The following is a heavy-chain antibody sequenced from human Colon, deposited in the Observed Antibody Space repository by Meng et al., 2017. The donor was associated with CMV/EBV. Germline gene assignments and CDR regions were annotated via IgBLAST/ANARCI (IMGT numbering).Heavy chain of an antibody. CDR3: ARGCGLTSCNPSYYALDV. J-gene: IGHJ6*02. CDR2: IYSGGSN. CDR1: NGSLGSFY. V-gene: IGHV4-59*01. D-gene: IGHD3-16*01. Sequence: SETLSLTCTVSNGSLGSFYWAWVRQPPGKGLEWIGYIYSGGSNNYNPSLESRITMSVDTSTTQFSLNLDSLTAADTAVYFCARGCGLTSCNPSYYALDVWGRGIMVTVSS.